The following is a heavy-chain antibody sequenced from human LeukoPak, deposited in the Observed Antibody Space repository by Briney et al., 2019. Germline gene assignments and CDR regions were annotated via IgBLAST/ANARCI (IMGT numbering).Heavy chain of an antibody. CDR2: IRYDGGNK. CDR1: GFTFSAYG. D-gene: IGHD1-26*01. CDR3: AKGAGFQPAQKWADYYYYMDV. Sequence: GGSLRLSCAPSGFTFSAYGMHWVRQAPGNGLEWVAFIRYDGGNKYYADSVKGRFTISRDNSKNMLYLQMNSLRPEGSAEYFCAKGAGFQPAQKWADYYYYMDVWGKGTTVTISS. V-gene: IGHV3-30*02. J-gene: IGHJ6*03.